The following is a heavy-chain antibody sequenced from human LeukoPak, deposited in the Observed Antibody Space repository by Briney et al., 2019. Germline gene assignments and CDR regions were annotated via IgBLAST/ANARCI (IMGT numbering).Heavy chain of an antibody. CDR2: ISSSSNTK. D-gene: IGHD1-26*01. Sequence: PGGSLRLSCAASGFTFGTYSMNWVRQAPGKGLEWVSYISSSSNTKYYADSVKGRFTISRDNAKNSLYLQMNSLRAEDTAVYYCARGGATYGVGLYFDNWGQGTLVTVSS. CDR1: GFTFGTYS. J-gene: IGHJ4*02. V-gene: IGHV3-48*04. CDR3: ARGGATYGVGLYFDN.